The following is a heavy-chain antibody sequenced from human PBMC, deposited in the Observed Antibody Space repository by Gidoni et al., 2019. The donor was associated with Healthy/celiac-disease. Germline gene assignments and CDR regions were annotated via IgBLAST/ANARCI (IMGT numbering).Heavy chain of an antibody. CDR3: TTEGDHLNAFDI. Sequence: EVQLVESGGGLVKPGVSLRLSCAACGFTFSHAWMSWVRQAPGKGLEWGGRIKRQTDGGTTYLPAPVKGRFTISRDDSKNTLYLQMNSLKTEDTAVYYCTTEGDHLNAFDIWGQGTMVTVSS. CDR2: IKRQTDGGTT. V-gene: IGHV3-15*01. J-gene: IGHJ3*02. CDR1: GFTFSHAW.